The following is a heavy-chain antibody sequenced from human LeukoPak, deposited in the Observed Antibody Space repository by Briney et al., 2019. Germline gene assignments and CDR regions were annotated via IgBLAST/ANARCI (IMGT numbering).Heavy chain of an antibody. D-gene: IGHD6-19*01. J-gene: IGHJ4*02. CDR1: GGSINSHY. CDR3: VRHDNTGWNYFDH. CDR2: IYYSERT. V-gene: IGHV4-59*08. Sequence: SETLCLTCTVSGGSINSHYWSWIRQPPGKGLQWIGYIYYSERTNYNPSLRSRGTISVDTSKHQLSLKLTSVPAADTAMYYRVRHDNTGWNYFDHWGQGILVTVSS.